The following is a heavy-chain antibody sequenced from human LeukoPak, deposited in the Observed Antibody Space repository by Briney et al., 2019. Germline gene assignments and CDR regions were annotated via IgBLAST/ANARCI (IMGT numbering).Heavy chain of an antibody. CDR2: INHSGST. CDR3: ARGITMVRGRRNGMDV. CDR1: GGSFSGYY. V-gene: IGHV4-34*01. D-gene: IGHD3-10*01. J-gene: IGHJ6*02. Sequence: SETLSLTCAVYGGSFSGYYWSCIRQPPGKGLEWIGEINHSGSTNYNPSLKSRVTISVDTSKNQFSLKLSSVTAADTAVYYCARGITMVRGRRNGMDVWGQGTTVTVSS.